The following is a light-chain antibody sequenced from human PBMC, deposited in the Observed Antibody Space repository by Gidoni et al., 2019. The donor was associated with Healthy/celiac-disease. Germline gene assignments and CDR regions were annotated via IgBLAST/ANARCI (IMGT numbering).Light chain of an antibody. CDR3: QSYDSSNVV. CDR1: SGSIASNY. J-gene: IGLJ2*01. CDR2: EDN. Sequence: NFMLTQPHPVSESPGKTVTISCTRSSGSIASNYVQWYQQRPGSAPTPVIYEDNQRPSGVPDRFSGSIDSSSNAASLTISGLKTEDEADYYCQSYDSSNVVFGGGTKLTVL. V-gene: IGLV6-57*04.